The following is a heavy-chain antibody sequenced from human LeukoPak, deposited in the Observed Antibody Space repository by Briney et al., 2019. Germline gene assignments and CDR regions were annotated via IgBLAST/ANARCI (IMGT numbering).Heavy chain of an antibody. CDR3: ARHHYDCTHDAFDI. CDR2: IYYTGSA. Sequence: SETLSLTCTVSSDSISNYYWSWIRQPPGKGLEWFAYIYYTGSANYNPSLKSRVTISVDTSKNQFSLKLNSVTAADTAVYYCARHHYDCTHDAFDIWGQGTMVTVSS. CDR1: SDSISNYY. V-gene: IGHV4-59*13. J-gene: IGHJ3*02. D-gene: IGHD3-22*01.